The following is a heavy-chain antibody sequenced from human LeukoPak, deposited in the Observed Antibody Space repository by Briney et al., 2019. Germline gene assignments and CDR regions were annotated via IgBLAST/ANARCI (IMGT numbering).Heavy chain of an antibody. J-gene: IGHJ6*02. D-gene: IGHD3-3*01. Sequence: SCKASGYTFSDYAMHWVRQAPGKGLEWVAVISYDGSNKYYADSVKGRFTISRDNSKNTLYLQMNSLRAEDTAVYYCARDTIFGVVPSYYYYYGMDVWGQGTTVTVSS. CDR2: ISYDGSNK. CDR3: ARDTIFGVVPSYYYYYGMDV. CDR1: GYTFSDYA. V-gene: IGHV3-30-3*01.